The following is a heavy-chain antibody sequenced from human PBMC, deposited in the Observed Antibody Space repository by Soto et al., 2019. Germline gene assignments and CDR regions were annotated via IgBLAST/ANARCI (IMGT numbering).Heavy chain of an antibody. J-gene: IGHJ4*02. CDR1: GFTFSSYA. CDR3: ARRISSYSFAEAY. D-gene: IGHD2-21*01. CDR2: ISGSGGST. V-gene: IGHV3-23*01. Sequence: EVQLLESGGGLVQPGGSLRLSCAASGFTFSSYAMSWVRQAPGKGLEWVSAISGSGGSTYYADSVKGRFTISRDNSKNTLYLQMNSLRAEDTAVYYCARRISSYSFAEAYWGQGTLVTVSS.